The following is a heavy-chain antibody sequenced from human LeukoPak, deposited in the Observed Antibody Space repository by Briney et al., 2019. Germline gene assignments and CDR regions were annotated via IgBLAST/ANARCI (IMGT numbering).Heavy chain of an antibody. CDR3: ARGDGSSWYFTFDY. CDR1: GGSISSYY. D-gene: IGHD6-13*01. CDR2: IYYSGST. Sequence: PSQTLSLTCTVSGGSISSYYWSWIRQPPGKGLEWIGYIYYSGSTNYNPSLKSRVTISVDTSRNQFSLKLSSVTAADTAVYYCARGDGSSWYFTFDYWGQGTLVTVSS. J-gene: IGHJ4*02. V-gene: IGHV4-59*01.